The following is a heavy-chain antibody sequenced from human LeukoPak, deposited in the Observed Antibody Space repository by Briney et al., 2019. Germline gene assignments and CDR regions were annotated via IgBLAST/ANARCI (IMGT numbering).Heavy chain of an antibody. J-gene: IGHJ4*02. Sequence: ASMKVSCKASRYTFTRYDINWVRQATAQGLGWMGWMNTNSGNTGCAQKFQGRVTITRNTFINTAYMELSSLRSECTAVYYCARRAAAGTALDYWGQGTLVTVSS. CDR3: ARRAAAGTALDY. D-gene: IGHD6-13*01. CDR2: MNTNSGNT. V-gene: IGHV1-8*03. CDR1: RYTFTRYD.